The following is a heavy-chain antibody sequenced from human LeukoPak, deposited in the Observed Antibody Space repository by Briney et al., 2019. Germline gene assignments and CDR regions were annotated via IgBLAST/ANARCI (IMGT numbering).Heavy chain of an antibody. Sequence: ASVTVSCKASGYTFTSYGISWVRQAPGQGLEWMGWISAYNGNTNYAQKLQGRVTMTTDTSTSTAYMELRSLRSDDTAVYYCARVKDPASSYYYGMDVWGQGTTVTVSS. CDR1: GYTFTSYG. V-gene: IGHV1-18*01. D-gene: IGHD2-15*01. CDR2: ISAYNGNT. J-gene: IGHJ6*02. CDR3: ARVKDPASSYYYGMDV.